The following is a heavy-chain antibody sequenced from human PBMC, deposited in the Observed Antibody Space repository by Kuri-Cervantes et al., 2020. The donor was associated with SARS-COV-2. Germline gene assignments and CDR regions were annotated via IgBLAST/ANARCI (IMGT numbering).Heavy chain of an antibody. CDR3: ARRLYNWNDAGGRRLYYFDS. CDR1: GASISRSPHY. Sequence: SETLSLTCSVSGASISRSPHYWDWLRQTPGKGLEWIGNIYYSGNTYYNPSLESRVAIFLDTSKNQFSLKLNSVTAADTAVYYCARRLYNWNDAGGRRLYYFDSWGQGILVTVSS. D-gene: IGHD1-20*01. J-gene: IGHJ4*02. V-gene: IGHV4-39*01. CDR2: IYYSGNT.